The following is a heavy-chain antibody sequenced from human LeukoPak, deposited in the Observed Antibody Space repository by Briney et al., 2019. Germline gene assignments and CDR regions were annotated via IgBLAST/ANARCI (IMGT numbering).Heavy chain of an antibody. D-gene: IGHD1-7*01. Sequence: PSETLSLTCAVYGASFSDYNWSWIRQPPGKGLEWIGEINHRGSTNYNLSLKSRVSISIDTSKNQFSLNLRSVTAADTAVYYCARRKTENWSYIRGWFDPWGQGTLVTVSS. V-gene: IGHV4-34*01. CDR3: ARRKTENWSYIRGWFDP. CDR1: GASFSDYN. CDR2: INHRGST. J-gene: IGHJ5*02.